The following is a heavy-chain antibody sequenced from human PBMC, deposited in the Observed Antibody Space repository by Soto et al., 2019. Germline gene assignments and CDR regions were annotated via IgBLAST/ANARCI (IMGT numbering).Heavy chain of an antibody. CDR2: IYYSGST. CDR1: GGSISSSSYY. D-gene: IGHD1-26*01. Sequence: SETLSLTCTVSGGSISSSSYYWGWIRQPPGKGLEWIGSIYYSGSTYYNPSLKSRVTISADTSKNQFSLKLSSVTAADTAVYYCARGGGGSYWGFIRAFDIWGQGTMVTVSS. V-gene: IGHV4-39*01. CDR3: ARGGGGSYWGFIRAFDI. J-gene: IGHJ3*02.